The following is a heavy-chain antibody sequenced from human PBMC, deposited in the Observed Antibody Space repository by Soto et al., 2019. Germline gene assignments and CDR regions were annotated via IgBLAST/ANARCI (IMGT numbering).Heavy chain of an antibody. CDR1: GYTFTSYG. D-gene: IGHD6-19*01. V-gene: IGHV1-18*01. Sequence: ASVKVSCKASGYTFTSYGITWVRQAPGQGLEWMGWISAYNGHTNYGQKVQGRVTMTTDTSTRTAYMELRSLRSDDTAVYYCARSAVAATGKALDYWGQGAVVTVSS. CDR2: ISAYNGHT. CDR3: ARSAVAATGKALDY. J-gene: IGHJ4*02.